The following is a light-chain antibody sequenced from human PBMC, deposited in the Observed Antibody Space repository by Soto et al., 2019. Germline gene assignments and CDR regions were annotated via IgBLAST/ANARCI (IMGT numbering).Light chain of an antibody. J-gene: IGKJ4*01. V-gene: IGKV1-5*03. CDR2: KAS. CDR3: QQYDSYST. Sequence: DIQMTQFPSTLSASVGDRVTITCRASQSIRSWLAWYQQKPGKAPNLLIYKASSLPSGVPSRFSGSGYGTEFTLTSSSLQPDDIATYYCQQYDSYSTFGGGTKVQIK. CDR1: QSIRSW.